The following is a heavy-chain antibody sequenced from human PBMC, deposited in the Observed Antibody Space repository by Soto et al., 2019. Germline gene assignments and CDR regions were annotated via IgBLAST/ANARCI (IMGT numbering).Heavy chain of an antibody. J-gene: IGHJ6*02. CDR3: ARHVEGHYDFWSGYASPYYYGMDV. CDR2: IYYSGST. CDR1: GGSISSSSYY. V-gene: IGHV4-39*01. D-gene: IGHD3-3*01. Sequence: KTSETLSLTCTVSGGSISSSSYYWGWIRQPPGKGLEWIGSIYYSGSTYYNPSLKSRVTISVDTSKNQFSLKLSSVTAADTAVYYCARHVEGHYDFWSGYASPYYYGMDVWGQGTTVTVSS.